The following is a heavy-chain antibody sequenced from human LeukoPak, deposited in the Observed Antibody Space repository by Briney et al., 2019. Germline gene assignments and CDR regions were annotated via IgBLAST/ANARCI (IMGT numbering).Heavy chain of an antibody. D-gene: IGHD6-19*01. J-gene: IGHJ5*02. V-gene: IGHV3-30*03. CDR1: GFTFSRYG. Sequence: EGSLRLSCAASGFTFSRYGMHWVRQAPGKGLEWVAVISYDGSNKYYADSVKGRFTISRDNSKNTLYLQMNSLRAEDTAVYYCARGLVRGPFDPWGQGTLVTVSS. CDR2: ISYDGSNK. CDR3: ARGLVRGPFDP.